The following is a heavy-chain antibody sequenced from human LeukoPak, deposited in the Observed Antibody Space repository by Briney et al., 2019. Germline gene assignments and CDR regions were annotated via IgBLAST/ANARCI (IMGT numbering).Heavy chain of an antibody. CDR1: GGSFSGYY. Sequence: SETLSLTCAVYGGSFSGYYWSWIRQPPGKGLEWIGEINHSGSTNYNPSLKSRVTISVDTSKNQFSLKLSSVTAADTAVYYCAXXYXSGYFNWFDPWGQGTLVTVSS. CDR2: INHSGST. CDR3: AXXYXSGYFNWFDP. J-gene: IGHJ5*02. V-gene: IGHV4-34*01. D-gene: IGHD3-22*01.